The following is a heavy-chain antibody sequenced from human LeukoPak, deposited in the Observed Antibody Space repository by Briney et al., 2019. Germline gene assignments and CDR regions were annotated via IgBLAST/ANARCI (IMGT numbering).Heavy chain of an antibody. CDR2: RHYSGTT. D-gene: IGHD2-15*01. CDR1: GGSISSGGYY. Sequence: SQTLSLTCTVSGGSISSGGYYWSWIRQHPGKGLEWIGYRHYSGTTYYNASLKSRLTISVNTSKNQFSLKLSSVTAADTAVYYCARASLAYCSGGSCYAIDHWGQGTLVTVSS. CDR3: ARASLAYCSGGSCYAIDH. J-gene: IGHJ4*02. V-gene: IGHV4-31*03.